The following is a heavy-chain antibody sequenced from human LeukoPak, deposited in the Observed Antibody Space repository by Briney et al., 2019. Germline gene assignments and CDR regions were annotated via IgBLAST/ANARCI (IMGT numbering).Heavy chain of an antibody. J-gene: IGHJ6*03. Sequence: ASVKVSCKASGGTFSSYAISWVRQAPGQGLEWMGGIIPIFGTANYAQKFQGRVTITADKSTSTAYMELSSLRSEDTAVYYCARDRITMVRGVLTPPGYYMDVWGKGTTVTISS. V-gene: IGHV1-69*06. CDR3: ARDRITMVRGVLTPPGYYMDV. CDR1: GGTFSSYA. CDR2: IIPIFGTA. D-gene: IGHD3-10*01.